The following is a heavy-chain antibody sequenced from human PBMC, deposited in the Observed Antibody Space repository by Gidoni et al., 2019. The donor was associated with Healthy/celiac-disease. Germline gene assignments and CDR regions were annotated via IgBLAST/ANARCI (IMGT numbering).Heavy chain of an antibody. CDR2: IWYDGSNK. Sequence: QVQLVESGGGVVQPGRSLRLSCAASGFPFRSYGMHWVRQAPGKGLEWVAVIWYDGSNKYYADSVKGRFTISRDNSKNTLYLQMNSLRAEDTAVYYCARDWYYYDSSGYFRTGGLDYWGQGTLVTVSS. D-gene: IGHD3-22*01. CDR3: ARDWYYYDSSGYFRTGGLDY. V-gene: IGHV3-33*01. J-gene: IGHJ4*02. CDR1: GFPFRSYG.